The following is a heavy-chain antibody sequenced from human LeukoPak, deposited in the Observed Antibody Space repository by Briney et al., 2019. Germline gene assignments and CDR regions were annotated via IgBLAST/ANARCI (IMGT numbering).Heavy chain of an antibody. V-gene: IGHV3-21*01. D-gene: IGHD6-13*01. CDR1: GFTFSSFW. J-gene: IGHJ4*02. Sequence: GGSLRLSCAASGFTFSSFWMSWVRQAPGKGLEWVSSMTTTSSYMYYADSVKGRFTISRDNAKNSLYLQMNSLRAEDTALYYCARLIGLTIAAAATDYWGQGALVTVSS. CDR2: MTTTSSYM. CDR3: ARLIGLTIAAAATDY.